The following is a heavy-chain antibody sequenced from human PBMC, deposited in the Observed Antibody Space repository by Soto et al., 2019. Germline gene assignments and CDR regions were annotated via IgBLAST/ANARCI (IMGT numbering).Heavy chain of an antibody. CDR3: AESSGSYYYYYGMDV. Sequence: SETLSLTCAVYGGSFSGYYWSWIRQPPGKGPEWIGEINHSGSTNYNPSLKSRVTISVDTSKNQFSLKLSSVTAADTAVYYCAESSGSYYYYYGMDVWGQGTTVTVSS. D-gene: IGHD3-10*01. V-gene: IGHV4-34*01. CDR2: INHSGST. J-gene: IGHJ6*02. CDR1: GGSFSGYY.